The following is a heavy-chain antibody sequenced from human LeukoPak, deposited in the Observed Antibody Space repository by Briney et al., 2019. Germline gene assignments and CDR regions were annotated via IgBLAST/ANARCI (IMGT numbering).Heavy chain of an antibody. Sequence: SETLSLTCTVSGGSISSGSYYWSWLRQPAGKGLEWIGRIYTSGSTNYNPSLKSRVTISVDTSKNQFSLKLSSVTAADTAVYYCARGLRYFDYWGQGTLVTVSS. D-gene: IGHD3-9*01. V-gene: IGHV4-61*02. J-gene: IGHJ4*02. CDR3: ARGLRYFDY. CDR1: GGSISSGSYY. CDR2: IYTSGST.